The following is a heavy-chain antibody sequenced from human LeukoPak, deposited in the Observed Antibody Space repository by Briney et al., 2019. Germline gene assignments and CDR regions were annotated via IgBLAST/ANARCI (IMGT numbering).Heavy chain of an antibody. Sequence: ASVKVSCKASGYTFTSYDINWVRQATGQGLEWMGWMNPNSGNTGYAQKFQGRVTMTRNTSISTAYMELSSLRSEDTAVYYCAREPSSSLSGGSYGMDVWGQGTTVTVSS. CDR3: AREPSSSLSGGSYGMDV. CDR1: GYTFTSYD. V-gene: IGHV1-8*01. CDR2: MNPNSGNT. D-gene: IGHD2-15*01. J-gene: IGHJ6*02.